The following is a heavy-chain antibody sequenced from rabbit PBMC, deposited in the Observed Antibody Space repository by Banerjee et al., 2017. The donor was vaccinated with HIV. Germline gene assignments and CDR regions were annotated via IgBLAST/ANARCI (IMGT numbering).Heavy chain of an antibody. CDR3: GRGDTDGVVGLQPSHLNL. V-gene: IGHV1S45*01. D-gene: IGHD2-1*01. CDR2: IAAGSSGNT. CDR1: GFSFSSSYW. J-gene: IGHJ4*01. Sequence: QEQLEESGGDLVKPEGSLTLTCTASGFSFSSSYWICWVRQAPGKGLEWIACIAAGSSGNTYYASWAKGRFSISKTSSTTVTLQMTSLTAADTATYFCGRGDTDGVVGLQPSHLNLWGPGTLVTVS.